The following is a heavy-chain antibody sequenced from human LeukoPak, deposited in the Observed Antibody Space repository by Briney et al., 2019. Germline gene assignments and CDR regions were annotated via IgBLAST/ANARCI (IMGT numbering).Heavy chain of an antibody. Sequence: GGSLRLSCAASGFTFSSYAMSWVRQAPGKGLQWVSAISGSAGSTYYADSVKGRCTISRDNSKNTLYLQMNSLRAEDTAVYYCASYDVLTGYSRHPLKRWGQGTLVTVSS. CDR3: ASYDVLTGYSRHPLKR. CDR2: ISGSAGST. D-gene: IGHD3-9*01. V-gene: IGHV3-23*01. J-gene: IGHJ4*02. CDR1: GFTFSSYA.